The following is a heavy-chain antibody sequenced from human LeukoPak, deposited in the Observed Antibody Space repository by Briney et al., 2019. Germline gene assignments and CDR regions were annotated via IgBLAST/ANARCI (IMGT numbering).Heavy chain of an antibody. V-gene: IGHV1-69-2*01. CDR3: ARGDLPPPNWFDP. D-gene: IGHD3-10*01. J-gene: IGHJ5*02. CDR1: GYTFTDYY. CDR2: VDPEDGET. Sequence: GASVKVSCKAFGYTFTDYYIHWVKEAPGKGLEWMGRVDPEDGETTYAEKLQGRVTITADTSTDTAYMELNNLRSEDTAIYYCARGDLPPPNWFDPWGQGTLVTVSS.